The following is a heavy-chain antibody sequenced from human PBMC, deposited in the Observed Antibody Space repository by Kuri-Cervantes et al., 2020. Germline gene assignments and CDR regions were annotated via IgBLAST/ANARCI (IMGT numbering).Heavy chain of an antibody. Sequence: GGSLRLSCAASGFTFSSYAMSWVRQAPGKGLEWVSAISGSGGSTYYADSVKGRFTISRDNAKNSLYLQMNSLRAEDTAVYYCAKDFDRGISGSWGQGTLVTDSS. CDR2: ISGSGGST. J-gene: IGHJ4*02. V-gene: IGHV3-23*01. D-gene: IGHD1-26*01. CDR3: AKDFDRGISGS. CDR1: GFTFSSYA.